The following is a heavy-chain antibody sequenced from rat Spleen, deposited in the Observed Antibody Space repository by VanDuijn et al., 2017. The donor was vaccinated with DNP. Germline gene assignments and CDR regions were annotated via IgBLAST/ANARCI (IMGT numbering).Heavy chain of an antibody. CDR1: GFTFKNYW. D-gene: IGHD1-7*01. Sequence: EVQLVESGGDLVQPGRSLNLSCVASGFTFKNYWMTWIRQVPGKGLEWVASITSSDANPYYPDSVKGRFTISRDNAQDTLYLQMNSLRPEDTATYYCATHGTFVYWGQGTLVTVSS. V-gene: IGHV5-31*01. CDR2: ITSSDANP. CDR3: ATHGTFVY. J-gene: IGHJ3*01.